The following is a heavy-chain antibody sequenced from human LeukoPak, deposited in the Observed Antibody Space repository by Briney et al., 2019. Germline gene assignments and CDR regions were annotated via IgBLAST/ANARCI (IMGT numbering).Heavy chain of an antibody. Sequence: HPGGSLRLSCVVSGFTFSRSWMSWVRQAPGKGLEWVSVIYSGGSTYYADSVKGRFTISRDNSKNTLYLQMNSLRAEDTAVYYCARELPATGLDYWGQGTLVTVSS. CDR3: ARELPATGLDY. J-gene: IGHJ4*02. D-gene: IGHD2-2*01. CDR2: IYSGGST. V-gene: IGHV3-53*01. CDR1: GFTFSRSW.